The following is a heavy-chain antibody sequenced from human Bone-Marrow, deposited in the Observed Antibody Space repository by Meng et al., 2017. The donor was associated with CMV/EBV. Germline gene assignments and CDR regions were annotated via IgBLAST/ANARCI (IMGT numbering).Heavy chain of an antibody. CDR3: ASLVVVPAAIPYYYGMDV. Sequence: GGSLRLSCAASGFTFSSYSMNWVRQAPGKGLEWVSSISSSSSYIYYADSVEGRFTISRDNAKNSLYLQMNSLRAEDTAVYYCASLVVVPAAIPYYYGMDVWGQGTTVTVSS. D-gene: IGHD2-2*02. V-gene: IGHV3-21*01. CDR2: ISSSSSYI. J-gene: IGHJ6*02. CDR1: GFTFSSYS.